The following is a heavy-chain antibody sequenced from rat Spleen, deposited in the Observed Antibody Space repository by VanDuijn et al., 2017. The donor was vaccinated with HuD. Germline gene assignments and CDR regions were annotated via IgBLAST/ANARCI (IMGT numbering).Heavy chain of an antibody. Sequence: EVQLVESDGGLVQPGRSLKLSCAASGFTLSDHYMAWVRQAPTKGLEWVATISNDGSSTYYRDSVKGRFTISRDNAKSTLYLQMNSLRSEDTATYYCTREGNSGYDYWGQGVMVTVSS. J-gene: IGHJ2*01. CDR3: TREGNSGYDY. V-gene: IGHV5-29*01. CDR2: ISNDGSST. CDR1: GFTLSDHY. D-gene: IGHD4-3*01.